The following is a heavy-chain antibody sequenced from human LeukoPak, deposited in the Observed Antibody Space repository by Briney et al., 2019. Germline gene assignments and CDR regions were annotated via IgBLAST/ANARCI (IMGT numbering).Heavy chain of an antibody. J-gene: IGHJ4*02. V-gene: IGHV3-23*01. CDR1: GFTFSSYG. CDR3: AKFSSWRFLDY. D-gene: IGHD3-3*01. Sequence: GGSLRLSCAASGFTFSSYGMSWVRQAAGKGLEWVSAIGGSGSTTYYADSVKGRFTISRDNSKNTLYLQMNSLRAEDTAVYYCAKFSSWRFLDYRGQGTLVAVSS. CDR2: IGGSGSTT.